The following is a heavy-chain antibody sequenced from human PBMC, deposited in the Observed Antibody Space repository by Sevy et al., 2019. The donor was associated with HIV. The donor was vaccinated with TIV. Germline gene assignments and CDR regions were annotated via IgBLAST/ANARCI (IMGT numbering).Heavy chain of an antibody. D-gene: IGHD2-8*01. CDR2: FSFGCGKI. V-gene: IGHV3-23*01. J-gene: IGHJ4*02. CDR3: AREGCTQPHDY. CDR1: GFTFAKYS. Sequence: GGSLRLSCAASGFTFAKYSMSWVRQAPGKGLEWVSIFSFGCGKINYAASVKGRFTFSSDDSKNKLFLQMNSLRAEDTATYFCAREGCTQPHDYWGQGTLVTVSS.